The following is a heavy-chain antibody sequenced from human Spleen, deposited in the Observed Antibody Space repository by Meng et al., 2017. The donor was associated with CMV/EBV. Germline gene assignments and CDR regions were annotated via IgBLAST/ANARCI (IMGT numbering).Heavy chain of an antibody. CDR3: ARDWRFDP. J-gene: IGHJ5*02. Sequence: GSLRLSCAASGFIFSSYAMHWVRQAPGMGLEWVAFMRHDGSYEYYADPVKGRFTISRDNSKKTLYLQMDSLRAEDTAVYYCARDWRFDPWGQGTLVTVSS. CDR2: MRHDGSYE. CDR1: GFIFSSYA. V-gene: IGHV3-30*02. D-gene: IGHD3-3*01.